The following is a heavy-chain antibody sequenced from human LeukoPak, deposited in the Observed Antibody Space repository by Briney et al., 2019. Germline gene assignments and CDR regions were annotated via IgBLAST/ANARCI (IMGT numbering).Heavy chain of an antibody. CDR3: ARAYRRDGYNGKNPYNWFDP. CDR1: GGTFSSYA. Sequence: GASVKVSCKASGGTFSSYAISWVRQAPGQGLEWMGGIIPIFGTANYAQKFQGRVTITTDESTSTAYMELSSLRSEDTAVYYCARAYRRDGYNGKNPYNWFDPWGQGTLVTVSS. CDR2: IIPIFGTA. J-gene: IGHJ5*02. V-gene: IGHV1-69*05. D-gene: IGHD5-24*01.